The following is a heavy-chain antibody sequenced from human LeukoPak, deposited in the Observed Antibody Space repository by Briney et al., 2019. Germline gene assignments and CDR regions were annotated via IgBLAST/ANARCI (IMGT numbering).Heavy chain of an antibody. CDR1: GGTFSSYA. CDR3: ARNYGSGTGWFDP. D-gene: IGHD3-10*01. J-gene: IGHJ5*02. Sequence: SVKVSCKASGGTFSSYAISWVRQAPGQGLEWMGRIIPIFGIANYAQKFQGRVTITADKSTSTAYMELSSLRSEDTAVYYCARNYGSGTGWFDPRGQGTLVTVSS. V-gene: IGHV1-69*04. CDR2: IIPIFGIA.